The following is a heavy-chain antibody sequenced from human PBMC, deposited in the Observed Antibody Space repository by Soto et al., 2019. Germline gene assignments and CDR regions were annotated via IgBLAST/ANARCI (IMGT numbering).Heavy chain of an antibody. CDR3: TRPSVGATAKDDY. D-gene: IGHD1-26*01. Sequence: GGSLSLSCAASGFTFSGSAMHWVRQASGKGLEWVGRIRSKANSYATAYAASVKGRFTISRDDSKNTAYLQMNSLKTEDTAVYYCTRPSVGATAKDDYWGQGTLVTVSS. V-gene: IGHV3-73*01. J-gene: IGHJ4*02. CDR1: GFTFSGSA. CDR2: IRSKANSYAT.